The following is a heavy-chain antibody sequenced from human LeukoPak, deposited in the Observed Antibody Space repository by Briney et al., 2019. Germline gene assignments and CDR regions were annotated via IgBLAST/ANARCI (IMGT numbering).Heavy chain of an antibody. Sequence: GGSLRLSCAASGFTFSSYWMSWVRQAPGKGLEWVSAISGSGGSTYYADSVKGRFTISRDNSKNTLYLQMNSLRAEDTAVYYCAKSEPEYYDFWSGYTPSSSFDYWGQGTLVTVSS. CDR2: ISGSGGST. D-gene: IGHD3-3*01. J-gene: IGHJ4*02. V-gene: IGHV3-23*01. CDR1: GFTFSSYW. CDR3: AKSEPEYYDFWSGYTPSSSFDY.